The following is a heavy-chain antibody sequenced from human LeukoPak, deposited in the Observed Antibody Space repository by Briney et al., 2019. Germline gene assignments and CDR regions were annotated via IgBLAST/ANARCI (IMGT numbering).Heavy chain of an antibody. J-gene: IGHJ4*02. V-gene: IGHV3-33*08. CDR3: ARWRAIYCSSTSCYLDY. CDR2: IRYDGSYK. Sequence: PGGSLRLSCAASGFTFTSYSSTWVRQAPGKGLEWVAFIRYDGSYKYYADSVKGRFTISRDNAKNSLYLQMNSLRAEDTAVYYCARWRAIYCSSTSCYLDYWGQGTLVTVSS. CDR1: GFTFTSYS. D-gene: IGHD2-2*01.